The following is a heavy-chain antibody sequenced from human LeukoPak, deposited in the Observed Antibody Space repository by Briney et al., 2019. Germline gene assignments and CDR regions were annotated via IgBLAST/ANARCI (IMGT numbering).Heavy chain of an antibody. CDR1: GFTFSSYA. D-gene: IGHD6-13*01. V-gene: IGHV3-23*01. CDR2: ISGSGGST. J-gene: IGHJ5*02. Sequence: GGSLRLSCAASGFTFSSYAMSWVRQAPGKGLEWVSAISGSGGSTYYADSVKGRFTISRDNAKNTLYLQMNSLRAEDTAIYYCAILTGIAAAAWGQGTLVTVSS. CDR3: AILTGIAAAA.